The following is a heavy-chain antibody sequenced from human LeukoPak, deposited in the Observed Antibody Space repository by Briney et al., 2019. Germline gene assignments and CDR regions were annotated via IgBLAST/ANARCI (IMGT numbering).Heavy chain of an antibody. CDR2: ISRSSSTI. J-gene: IGHJ4*02. V-gene: IGHV3-48*01. CDR1: GFTFSSYS. D-gene: IGHD6-6*01. CDR3: AKDPRSGSIAAPGDYFDY. Sequence: GGFLRLSCAASGFTFSSYSMNWVRQAPGKGLEWVSYISRSSSTIYYADSVKGRFTISRDNAKNSLYLQMNSLRAEDTAVYYCAKDPRSGSIAAPGDYFDYWGQGTLVTVSS.